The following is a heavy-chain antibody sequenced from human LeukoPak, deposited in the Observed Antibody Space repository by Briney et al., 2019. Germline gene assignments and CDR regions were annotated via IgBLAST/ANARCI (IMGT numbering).Heavy chain of an antibody. CDR1: GDSISIYY. Sequence: SETLSLTCTVSGDSISIYYWSWIRQPPGKGLEWIGYIYYSGSTNYNPSLKSRVTISVDTSKIQFSLKLSSVTAADTAVYYCARTTAITPYFDYWGQGTLVTVSS. D-gene: IGHD2-21*02. J-gene: IGHJ4*02. V-gene: IGHV4-59*01. CDR3: ARTTAITPYFDY. CDR2: IYYSGST.